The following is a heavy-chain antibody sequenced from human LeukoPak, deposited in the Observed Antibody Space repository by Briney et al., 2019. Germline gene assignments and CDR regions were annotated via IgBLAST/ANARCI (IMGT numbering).Heavy chain of an antibody. J-gene: IGHJ5*01. V-gene: IGHV3-23*01. CDR3: AKDVHTSGWYGWFDS. Sequence: GGSLRLSCAASGFTLSANDMSWVRQAPGKGLEWVSLISGSGRNSYYADSVKGRFTISRDNSKNTMYLQMNSLRAEDTAVYYCAKDVHTSGWYGWFDSWGQGTLVTVSS. CDR1: GFTLSAND. CDR2: ISGSGRNS. D-gene: IGHD6-19*01.